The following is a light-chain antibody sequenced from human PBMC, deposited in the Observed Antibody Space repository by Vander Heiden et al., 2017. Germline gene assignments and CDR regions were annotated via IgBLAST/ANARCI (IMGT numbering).Light chain of an antibody. V-gene: IGKV3-11*01. CDR2: DAS. J-gene: IGKJ2*01. Sequence: EIVLTQSPPTLSLSPWERATLSCRASQSVSSYLAWYQQKPGQAPRLLIYDASNRATGIPARFSGSGSGTDFTLTISSLEPEDFAVYYCQQRSNWPPYTFGQGTKLEIK. CDR1: QSVSSY. CDR3: QQRSNWPPYT.